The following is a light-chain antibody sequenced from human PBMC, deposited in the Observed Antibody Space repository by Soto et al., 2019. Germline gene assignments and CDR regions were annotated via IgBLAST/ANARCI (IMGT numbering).Light chain of an antibody. CDR3: HQTDANPWT. CDR2: AAS. CDR1: QYIGIY. Sequence: DIQMTQSPSSLSASVGDRVTITCRASQYIGIYLNCYQKKPGKAPKVLIHAASRVQSGVPSTFSASGSGTDFALTISSLQPEDFATYYCHQTDANPWTFGQGTKVDIK. V-gene: IGKV1-39*01. J-gene: IGKJ1*01.